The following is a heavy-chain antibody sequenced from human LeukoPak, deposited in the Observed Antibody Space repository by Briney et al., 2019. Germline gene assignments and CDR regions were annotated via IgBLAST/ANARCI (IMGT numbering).Heavy chain of an antibody. V-gene: IGHV3-74*01. J-gene: IGHJ4*02. CDR1: GFTFSSYW. D-gene: IGHD5-12*01. CDR2: INSDGSST. CDR3: ARDRSGYDFDY. Sequence: GWSLRLSCAASGFTFSSYWMHWVRQAPGKGLVWVSRINSDGSSTSYADSVKGRFTISRDNAKNTLYLQMNSLRAEDTAVYYCARDRSGYDFDYWGQGTLVTVSS.